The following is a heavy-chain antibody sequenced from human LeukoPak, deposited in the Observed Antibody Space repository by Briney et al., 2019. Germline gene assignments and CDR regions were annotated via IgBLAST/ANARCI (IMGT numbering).Heavy chain of an antibody. CDR1: DGSISNNTYY. D-gene: IGHD3-22*01. CDR3: AIAYYYASSAFDI. J-gene: IGHJ3*02. CDR2: IYYGGST. Sequence: SETLSLTCTVSDGSISNNTYYWDWIRQPPGKGLECIGSIYYGGSTYYNPSLKSRVIISVDTSKNQFSLKLSSVTAADTAVYYCAIAYYYASSAFDIRGQGTMVTVSS. V-gene: IGHV4-39*01.